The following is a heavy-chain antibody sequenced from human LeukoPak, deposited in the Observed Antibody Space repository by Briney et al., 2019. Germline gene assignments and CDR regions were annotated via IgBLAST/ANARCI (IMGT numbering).Heavy chain of an antibody. CDR2: IYYSGST. Sequence: SETLSLTCTVSGGSISSFYWNWIRQPPGKGLEWIGYIYYSGSTNYNPSLKRRVTISVDMSKNQFALKLASVTAADTAVYYCARRVPADNTFDYWGQGTLVTVSS. J-gene: IGHJ4*02. CDR3: ARRVPADNTFDY. V-gene: IGHV4-59*01. D-gene: IGHD2-2*01. CDR1: GGSISSFY.